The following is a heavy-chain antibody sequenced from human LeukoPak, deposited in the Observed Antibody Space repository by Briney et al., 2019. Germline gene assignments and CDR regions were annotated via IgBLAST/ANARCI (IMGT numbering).Heavy chain of an antibody. CDR3: QVATIPGSYYYYMDV. CDR1: GYTFTSYD. D-gene: IGHD5-12*01. Sequence: GASVKVSCKASGYTFTSYDINWVRQATGQGLEWMGWMNPNSGNTSYAQKFQGRVTMTRNTSISTAYMELSSLRSEDTAVYYCQVATIPGSYYYYMDVWGKGTTVTIPS. J-gene: IGHJ6*03. CDR2: MNPNSGNT. V-gene: IGHV1-8*01.